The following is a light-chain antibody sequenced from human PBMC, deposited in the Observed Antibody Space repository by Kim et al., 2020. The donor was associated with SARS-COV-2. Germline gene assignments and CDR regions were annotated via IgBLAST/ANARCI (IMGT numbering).Light chain of an antibody. J-gene: IGLJ3*02. CDR2: YDS. CDR3: QVWDSSSDHWL. CDR1: NIGSKS. V-gene: IGLV3-21*04. Sequence: SYELTQPPSVSVAPGKTARITCGGNNIGSKSVHWYQQKPGQAPVLVIYYDSDRPSGLPERFSGSNSGNTATLTISRVEAGDEADYYCQVWDSSSDHWLFG.